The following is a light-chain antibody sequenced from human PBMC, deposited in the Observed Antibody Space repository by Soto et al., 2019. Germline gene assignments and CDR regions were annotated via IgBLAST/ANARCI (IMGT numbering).Light chain of an antibody. Sequence: IQMTQSPYSLSASVGDRITITCRASQTIGTYLNWYQQVPGKAPKLLIYASSSLQTGVPSRFSGSGSGTHFTLIINSLQPEDFGTYYCQQSFNLPRTFGPGTSVETK. CDR1: QTIGTY. CDR2: ASS. CDR3: QQSFNLPRT. V-gene: IGKV1-39*01. J-gene: IGKJ1*01.